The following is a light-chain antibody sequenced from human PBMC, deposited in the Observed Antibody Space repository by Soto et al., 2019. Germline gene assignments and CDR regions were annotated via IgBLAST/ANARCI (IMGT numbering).Light chain of an antibody. CDR3: QTWGTGILV. CDR2: LNSDGSH. Sequence: QSVLTQSPSASASLGPSVKLTCTLSRGHSSYAIAWHQQQPEKGPRYLLKLNSDGSHSKGDGIHDRFSGSSSGAERYLTISSLQSEDEADYYCQTWGTGILVFGGGTKLTVL. V-gene: IGLV4-69*01. CDR1: RGHSSYA. J-gene: IGLJ2*01.